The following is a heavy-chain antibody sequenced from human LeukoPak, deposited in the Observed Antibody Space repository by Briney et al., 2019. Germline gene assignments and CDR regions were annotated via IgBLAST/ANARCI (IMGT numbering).Heavy chain of an antibody. D-gene: IGHD6-13*01. J-gene: IGHJ4*02. V-gene: IGHV4-59*01. Sequence: PSETLSLTCTVPGSSISTYYWSWIRQPPGKGLEWIGYIYYTGSINYNPSLKSRVTISIDRSKNQFSLTLSSVTAADTAVYYCARAAAAGIEIYWGQGTLVTVSS. CDR1: GSSISTYY. CDR2: IYYTGSI. CDR3: ARAAAAGIEIY.